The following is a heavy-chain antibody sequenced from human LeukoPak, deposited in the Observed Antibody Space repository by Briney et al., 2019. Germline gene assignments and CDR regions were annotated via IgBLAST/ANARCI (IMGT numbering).Heavy chain of an antibody. CDR3: AREVYYYGSGSYAPLDY. J-gene: IGHJ4*02. Sequence: GGSLRLSCADSGFTFSTYSMNWVRQAPGKGLEWVSSIGSSGKYIYNAESVEGRFTISRDNAKNSLHLQMNSLRAEDTAVYYCAREVYYYGSGSYAPLDYWGRGTLVTVSS. CDR2: IGSSGKYI. V-gene: IGHV3-21*06. D-gene: IGHD3-10*01. CDR1: GFTFSTYS.